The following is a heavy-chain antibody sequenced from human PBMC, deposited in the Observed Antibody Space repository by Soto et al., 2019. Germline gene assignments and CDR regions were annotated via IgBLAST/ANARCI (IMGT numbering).Heavy chain of an antibody. Sequence: SQTLSLTCAISGDSVSSNSATWNWIRQSPSRGLEWLGRTYYKSKWYYEYSISVKSRITINPDTSKNQFSLQLNSVTPEDTAVYYCEKAISGTTRCFESWGQGTLVTVSS. V-gene: IGHV6-1*01. J-gene: IGHJ5*01. CDR2: TYYKSKWYY. CDR3: EKAISGTTRCFES. CDR1: GDSVSSNSAT. D-gene: IGHD1-7*01.